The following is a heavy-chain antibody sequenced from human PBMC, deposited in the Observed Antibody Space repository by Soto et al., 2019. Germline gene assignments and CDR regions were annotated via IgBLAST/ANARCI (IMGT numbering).Heavy chain of an antibody. CDR1: GDSISNGGYY. D-gene: IGHD4-17*01. Sequence: QVQLQESGPGLVKPSQTLSLTCTVSGDSISNGGYYWSWIRQHPGKGLEWIGYIYYSGSTYYNPSLKSRVTLSVDTSKNQFSLELSSVTAADTAVYYCATSEMTTMTTSYYFDYWGQGTLVTVSS. J-gene: IGHJ4*02. CDR3: ATSEMTTMTTSYYFDY. CDR2: IYYSGST. V-gene: IGHV4-31*03.